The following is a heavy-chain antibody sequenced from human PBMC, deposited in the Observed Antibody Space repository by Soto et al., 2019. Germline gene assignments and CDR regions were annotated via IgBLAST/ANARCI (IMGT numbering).Heavy chain of an antibody. CDR1: GASMNNHY. D-gene: IGHD3-9*01. CDR3: ARGKLVFDQ. Sequence: QVQLQESGPGLVKPSETLSLTCTVSGASMNNHYWSWIRQSPGKGLELMGFIHYTGSTWYTPSIQRRLSLSVETSKNQLSLELRSVTAPDTAVYYCARGKLVFDQWGPGTLVTVSS. V-gene: IGHV4-59*11. CDR2: IHYTGST. J-gene: IGHJ4*02.